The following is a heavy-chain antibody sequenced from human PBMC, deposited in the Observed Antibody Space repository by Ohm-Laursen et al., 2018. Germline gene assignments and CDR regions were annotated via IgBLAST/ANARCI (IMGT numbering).Heavy chain of an antibody. Sequence: TLSLTCTVSGGSISSYYWSWIRQPPGKGLEWIGYIYYSGSTNYNPSLKSRVTISVDTSKNQFSLKLSSVTAADTAVYYCAREGLGYCSSTSCYGAFDIWGQGTMVTVSS. D-gene: IGHD2-2*01. CDR3: AREGLGYCSSTSCYGAFDI. CDR1: GGSISSYY. CDR2: IYYSGST. V-gene: IGHV4-59*01. J-gene: IGHJ3*02.